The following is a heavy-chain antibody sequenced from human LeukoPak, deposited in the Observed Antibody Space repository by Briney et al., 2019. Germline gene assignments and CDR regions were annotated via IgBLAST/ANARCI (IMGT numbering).Heavy chain of an antibody. CDR2: IYYSGST. CDR3: ARGSSSWYGQFGSLDP. D-gene: IGHD6-13*01. V-gene: IGHV4-31*03. J-gene: IGHJ5*02. Sequence: SETLSLTCTVSGGSISSGGYYWSWIRQHPGKGLEWIGYIYYSGSTYYNPSLKSRVTISVDTSKNQFSLKLSSVTAADTAVYYCARGSSSWYGQFGSLDPWGQGTLVTVSS. CDR1: GGSISSGGYY.